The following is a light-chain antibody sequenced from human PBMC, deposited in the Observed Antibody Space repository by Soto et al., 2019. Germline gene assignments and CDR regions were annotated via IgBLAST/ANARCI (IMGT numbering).Light chain of an antibody. CDR1: QSVSNN. CDR2: GAS. CDR3: QQYNNWPLT. J-gene: IGKJ5*01. Sequence: EIVMTQSPGTLSVSPGERATLSCRASQSVSNNLAWYQQKPGQAPRLLIYGASTRATGIPARFSGSGSGTDFTLTISSLQSEDFAVYYCQQYNNWPLTFGQGTRLESK. V-gene: IGKV3-15*01.